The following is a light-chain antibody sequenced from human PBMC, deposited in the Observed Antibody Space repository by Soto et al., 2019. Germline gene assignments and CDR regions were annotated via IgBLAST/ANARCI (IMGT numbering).Light chain of an antibody. CDR3: SSYTSSSLGV. Sequence: QSALTQPASVSGSPGQSITISCTGTSSDVGGYNYVSWYQQHPGKAPKLMIYDVSNRPSGVSNRFSGSKSGNTASLTISGLQAEDEADYYCSSYTSSSLGVFGGGTQLNVL. CDR2: DVS. J-gene: IGLJ2*01. V-gene: IGLV2-14*01. CDR1: SSDVGGYNY.